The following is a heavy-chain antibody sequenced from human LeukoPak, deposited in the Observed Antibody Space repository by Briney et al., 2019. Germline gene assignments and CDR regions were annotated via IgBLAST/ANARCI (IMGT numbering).Heavy chain of an antibody. CDR1: GFTFDDYA. CDR3: AKGRRAVAGSSDY. CDR2: ISWNSGSI. Sequence: GRSLRLSCAASGFTFDDYAMHWVRQAPGKGLEWVSGISWNSGSIGYADSVKGRFTISRDNAKNSLYLQMNSLRAEDTALYYCAKGRRAVAGSSDYWGQGTLVTVSS. V-gene: IGHV3-9*01. D-gene: IGHD6-19*01. J-gene: IGHJ4*02.